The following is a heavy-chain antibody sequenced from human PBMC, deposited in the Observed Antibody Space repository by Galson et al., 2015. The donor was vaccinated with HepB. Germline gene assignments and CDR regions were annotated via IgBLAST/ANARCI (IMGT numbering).Heavy chain of an antibody. V-gene: IGHV3-20*04. Sequence: SLRLSCAASGFTFDDYGMSWVRQAPGKGLEWVSGINWNGGSTGYADSVKGRFTISRDNAKNSLYLQMNSLRAEDTALYYCARDGRKYQLLGGCWFDPWGQGTLVTVSS. CDR2: INWNGGST. D-gene: IGHD2-2*01. J-gene: IGHJ5*02. CDR3: ARDGRKYQLLGGCWFDP. CDR1: GFTFDDYG.